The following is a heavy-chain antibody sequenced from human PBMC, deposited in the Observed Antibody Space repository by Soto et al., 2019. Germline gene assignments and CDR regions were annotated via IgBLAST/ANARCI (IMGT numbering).Heavy chain of an antibody. CDR3: ARGGAVTYSHGMDV. CDR1: GYTFTSYG. V-gene: IGHV1-18*01. Sequence: QVQLVQSGGEVKKPGASVKLSCTASGYTFTSYGISWVRQAPGQGLEWMGWISAYNGKTNYAQNVQGRVTMTTDTSTTTAYMDRRSLRSDDTAVYYCARGGAVTYSHGMDVWGQGTTVTVSS. CDR2: ISAYNGKT. J-gene: IGHJ6*02. D-gene: IGHD2-21*02.